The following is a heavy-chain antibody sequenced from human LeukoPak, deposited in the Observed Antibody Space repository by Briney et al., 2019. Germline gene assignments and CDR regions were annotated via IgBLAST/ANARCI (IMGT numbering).Heavy chain of an antibody. CDR3: LTAYSGRYLDL. CDR2: IYYSGST. J-gene: IGHJ2*01. CDR1: GGSISSRSYY. V-gene: IGHV4-39*01. Sequence: SETLSLTCTVSGGSISSRSYYWGWIRQPPGKGLEWIATIYYSGSTYYNPSLKSRVTISVDTSKNQFSLKLSSVTAADTAVYYCLTAYSGRYLDLSGRGTLVTVSS. D-gene: IGHD2-15*01.